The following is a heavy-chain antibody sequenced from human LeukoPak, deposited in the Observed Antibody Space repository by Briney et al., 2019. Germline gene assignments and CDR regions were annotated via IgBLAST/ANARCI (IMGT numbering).Heavy chain of an antibody. D-gene: IGHD2-21*02. Sequence: SQTLSLTCSVSGASISSGTYYWSWIRQPAGKGLEWIGRDYTSGDTKYNPSLKSRVTILVDTSKNEFSLKLSSVTAADTAVYYCARGVGYCGGDRTNWFDPWGQGILVTVSS. V-gene: IGHV4-61*02. CDR2: DYTSGDT. J-gene: IGHJ5*02. CDR1: GASISSGTYY. CDR3: ARGVGYCGGDRTNWFDP.